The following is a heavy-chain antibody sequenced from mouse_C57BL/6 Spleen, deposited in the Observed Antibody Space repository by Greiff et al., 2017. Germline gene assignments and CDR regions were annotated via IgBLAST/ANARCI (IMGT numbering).Heavy chain of an antibody. CDR2: IRNKANNHAT. J-gene: IGHJ2*01. CDR1: GFTFSDAW. CDR3: TLDYYGCDY. V-gene: IGHV6-6*01. D-gene: IGHD1-1*01. Sequence: EVMLVESGGGLVQPGGSLKISCAASGFTFSDAWMDWVRQSPEKGLEWVAEIRNKANNHATYYAESVKGRFTISRDDSKSSVYLQMNILRAEDTGIYYCTLDYYGCDYWGQGTTLTVSS.